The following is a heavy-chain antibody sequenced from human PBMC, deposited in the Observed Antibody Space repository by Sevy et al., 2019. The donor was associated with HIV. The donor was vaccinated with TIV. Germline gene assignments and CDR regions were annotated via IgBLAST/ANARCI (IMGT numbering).Heavy chain of an antibody. CDR1: GFTFSDYY. J-gene: IGHJ5*02. Sequence: GGSLRLACAASGFTFSDYYMSWIRRAPGKGLEWVSYLSRSGSTINYADSVKGRFTISRDNAKNSLYLQINSLRAEDTAVYYCARENTMIEEPGWFDPWGQGTLVTVSS. V-gene: IGHV3-11*01. CDR2: LSRSGSTI. D-gene: IGHD3-22*01. CDR3: ARENTMIEEPGWFDP.